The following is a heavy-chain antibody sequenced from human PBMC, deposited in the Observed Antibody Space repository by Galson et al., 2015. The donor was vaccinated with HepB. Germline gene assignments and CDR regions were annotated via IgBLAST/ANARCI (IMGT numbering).Heavy chain of an antibody. Sequence: SLRLSCAGSGFTFSYYAMGWVRQAPGKGLQWVSTICDNGGCTHYGDSVKGRFTISRDNSRNTLYLQMNNLRADDTAVYYCTRCRHITPLWHFDLWGRGTPVTVSS. CDR1: GFTFSYYA. D-gene: IGHD4-23*01. J-gene: IGHJ2*01. CDR2: ICDNGGCT. CDR3: TRCRHITPLWHFDL. V-gene: IGHV3-23*01.